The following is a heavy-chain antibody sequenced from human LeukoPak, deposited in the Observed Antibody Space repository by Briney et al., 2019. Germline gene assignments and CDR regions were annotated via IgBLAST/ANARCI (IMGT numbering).Heavy chain of an antibody. CDR1: GGSISSSGHF. CDR2: INYRGST. CDR3: VRYVVSGSGIYYFDF. J-gene: IGHJ4*02. D-gene: IGHD3-10*01. V-gene: IGHV4-39*01. Sequence: SETLSLTCTVSGGSISSSGHFWSWLRQPPGKGLEWIASINYRGSTYYNPSLKSRVTISVDTSKNQFSLKLSSVTAADSAVFYCVRYVVSGSGIYYFDFWGQGAQVTVSS.